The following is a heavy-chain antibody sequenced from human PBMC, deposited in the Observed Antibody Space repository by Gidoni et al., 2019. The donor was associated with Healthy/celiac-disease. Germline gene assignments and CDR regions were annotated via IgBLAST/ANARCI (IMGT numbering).Heavy chain of an antibody. CDR3: ASGGSSSWKAFDY. V-gene: IGHV3-53*02. CDR2: VYSGGST. Sequence: EVQLVETGGGLIQPGGSLRLSCAASGFTVSRNYMSWVRQAPGKGLEGVSVVYSGGSTYYADFVKGRFTISRDNSKNTLYLQMNSLRAEDTAVYYCASGGSSSWKAFDYWGQGTLVTVSS. J-gene: IGHJ4*02. CDR1: GFTVSRNY. D-gene: IGHD6-13*01.